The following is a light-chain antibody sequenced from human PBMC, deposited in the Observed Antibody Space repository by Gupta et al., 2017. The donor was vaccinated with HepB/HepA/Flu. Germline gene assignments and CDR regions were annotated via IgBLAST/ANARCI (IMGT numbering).Light chain of an antibody. V-gene: IGLV3-19*01. CDR3: NSRDSSGNHAV. CDR2: GKN. CDR1: SPRSYY. J-gene: IGLJ2*01. Sequence: SSELTQDPAVSVVWGQTVRITCQGDSPRSYYASWYQQKPGQAPVLVIYGKNNRPSGIPDRFSGSSSGNTASLTITGAQAEDEADYYCNSRDSSGNHAVFGGGTKLTVL.